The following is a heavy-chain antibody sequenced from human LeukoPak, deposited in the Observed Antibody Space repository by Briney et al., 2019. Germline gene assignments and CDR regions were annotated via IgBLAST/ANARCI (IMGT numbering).Heavy chain of an antibody. D-gene: IGHD3-22*01. CDR1: GFTFNYYD. CDR2: IRTTGDT. J-gene: IGHJ2*01. CDR3: ARGVSYYYDNSGHPGWYFDL. V-gene: IGHV3-13*01. Sequence: PGGSLRLSCAVSGFTFNYYDMHWVRQAPGKRLEWVSAIRTTGDTHYPDSVKGRFAMSREDAKNSVHLRMNTLRAGDTAVYYCARGVSYYYDNSGHPGWYFDLWGRGTLVTVSS.